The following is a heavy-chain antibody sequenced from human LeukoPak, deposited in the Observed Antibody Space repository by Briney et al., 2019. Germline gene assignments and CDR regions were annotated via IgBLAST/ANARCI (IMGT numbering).Heavy chain of an antibody. CDR1: DDSITMYY. J-gene: IGHJ6*03. V-gene: IGHV4-59*01. CDR2: VDHTGST. D-gene: IGHD4-11*01. Sequence: SETLSLTCSVSDDSITMYYWTWIRQPPGKGLEWIGYVDHTGSTNFNPSLNGRVSISRDTSKSLFSLRLRSVTAADTAVYFCARGRVSSSTWYSTYYYYFYMDVWGKGTTVTVSS. CDR3: ARGRVSSSTWYSTYYYYFYMDV.